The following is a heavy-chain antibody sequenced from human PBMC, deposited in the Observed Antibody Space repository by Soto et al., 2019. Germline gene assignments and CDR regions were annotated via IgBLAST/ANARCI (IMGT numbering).Heavy chain of an antibody. D-gene: IGHD3-10*01. CDR1: GFTFSVYS. CDR3: ARGVSYGFDF. Sequence: SLRLSCVASGFTFSVYSMNWVRQAPGKGLEWVSYMTSDSKTIHYADSVKGRFTTSRDNAKNSVFLQMNSLRAEDTAIYYCARGVSYGFDFWGQGTMVTVSS. V-gene: IGHV3-48*01. J-gene: IGHJ3*01. CDR2: MTSDSKTI.